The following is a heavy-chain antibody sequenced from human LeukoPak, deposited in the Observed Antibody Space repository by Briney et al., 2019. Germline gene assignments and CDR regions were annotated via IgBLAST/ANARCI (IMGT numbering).Heavy chain of an antibody. J-gene: IGHJ4*02. V-gene: IGHV4-61*01. CDR2: IYYSGST. CDR3: ARAGDYYGSGSYSAPFGY. Sequence: SETLSLTCTVSGGFVSSGSYYWSWIRQPPGKGLEWIGYIYYSGSTNYNPSLKSRVTISVDTSKNQFSLKLSSVTAADTAVYYCARAGDYYGSGSYSAPFGYWGQGTLVTVSS. D-gene: IGHD3-10*01. CDR1: GGFVSSGSYY.